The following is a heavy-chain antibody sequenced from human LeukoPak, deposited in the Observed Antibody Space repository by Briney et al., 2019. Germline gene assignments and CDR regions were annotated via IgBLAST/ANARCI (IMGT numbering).Heavy chain of an antibody. CDR1: GYTFTKYV. CDR3: ARDDCGDTCYPGGY. CDR2: INAGNGHT. J-gene: IGHJ4*02. D-gene: IGHD2-21*01. Sequence: GASVKVSCKASGYTFTKYVVHWVRQAPGQRPEWMGWINAGNGHTQYSPNFQGRVTITRDTSASTAYMELSSLTSEDTALYYCARDDCGDTCYPGGYWGQGPLVTVSS. V-gene: IGHV1-3*01.